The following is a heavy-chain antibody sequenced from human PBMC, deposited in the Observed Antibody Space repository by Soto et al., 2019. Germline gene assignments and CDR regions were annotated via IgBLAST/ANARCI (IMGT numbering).Heavy chain of an antibody. CDR3: TRGNYGAFHH. V-gene: IGHV3-15*07. J-gene: IGHJ4*03. CDR2: IKNKPNGETT. Sequence: GGSLRLSCAASGFTFSDEWMNWVRQAQGKGLEWVGRIKNKPNGETTDYAAPVKGRFTISRDDSESRLYLQMNNLKTDDTAVYYCTRGNYGAFHHWGQGTLVTVSS. D-gene: IGHD4-17*01. CDR1: GFTFSDEW.